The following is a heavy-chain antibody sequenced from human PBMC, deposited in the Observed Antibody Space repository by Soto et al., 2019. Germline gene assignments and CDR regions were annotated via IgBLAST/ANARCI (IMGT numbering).Heavy chain of an antibody. CDR2: IYHSGST. J-gene: IGHJ4*02. CDR1: GGSISSSNW. CDR3: ARDRGVLEQQLVLYYLDY. D-gene: IGHD6-13*01. Sequence: QVQLQESGPGLVKPSGTLSLTCAVSGGSISSSNWWSWVRQPPGKGLEWIGEIYHSGSTNYNPSLKSRVIISVDKSKNQVSLKLSSVTAADTAVYYCARDRGVLEQQLVLYYLDYWGQGTLVTVSS. V-gene: IGHV4-4*02.